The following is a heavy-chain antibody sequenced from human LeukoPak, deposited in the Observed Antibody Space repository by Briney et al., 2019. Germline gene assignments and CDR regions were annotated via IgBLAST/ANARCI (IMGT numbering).Heavy chain of an antibody. J-gene: IGHJ1*01. CDR2: IIPNSGGT. D-gene: IGHD3-22*01. CDR1: GGTFSSYT. CDR3: ARGNYDSSGFYFQH. V-gene: IGHV1-2*02. Sequence: GASVKVSCKASGGTFSSYTISWVRQAPGQGLEWMGRIIPNSGGTNYAQKFQGRVTMTRDTSISTAYMELSRLRSDDTAVYYCARGNYDSSGFYFQHWGQGTLVTVSS.